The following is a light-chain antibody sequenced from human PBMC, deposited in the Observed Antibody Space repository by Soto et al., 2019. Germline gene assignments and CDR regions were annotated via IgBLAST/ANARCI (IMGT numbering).Light chain of an antibody. J-gene: IGKJ5*01. Sequence: DIQMTQSPSFLSASVGDRVTITCRASQAISNYLNWYQQKPGKAPKLLIYAASSLQSGVPSRFSGSGSGTDFTLTISSLQPEDFATYYCQQSYSTPATFGQGTRLEIK. CDR1: QAISNY. CDR2: AAS. CDR3: QQSYSTPAT. V-gene: IGKV1-39*01.